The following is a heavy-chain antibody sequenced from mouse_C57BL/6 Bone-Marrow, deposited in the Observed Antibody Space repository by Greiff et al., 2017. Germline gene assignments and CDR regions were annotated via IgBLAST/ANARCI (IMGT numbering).Heavy chain of an antibody. D-gene: IGHD1-1*01. CDR2: INPNNGGT. V-gene: IGHV1-26*01. Sequence: EVQLQQSGPELVKPGASVKISCKASGYTFTDYYMNWVKQSHGKSLEWIGDINPNNGGTSYNEKLKGKATLTVDKSSSTAYMELLSLTSEDSAVYYCARDYYGNGWYFDYWGQGTILTVSS. CDR3: ARDYYGNGWYFDY. J-gene: IGHJ2*01. CDR1: GYTFTDYY.